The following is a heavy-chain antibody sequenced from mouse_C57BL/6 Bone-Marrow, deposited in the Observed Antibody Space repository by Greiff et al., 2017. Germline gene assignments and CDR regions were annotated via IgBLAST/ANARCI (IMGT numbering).Heavy chain of an antibody. Sequence: QVQLQQPGAELVKPGASVKMSCKASGYTFTSYWITWVKQRPGQGLEWIGDIYPTSGRTNSNEKFKRKAILTVDTSSNTAYMQLSSLTWEDSAVFYCARSGPLGRSFDYWGQGTTLTVSS. V-gene: IGHV1-55*01. CDR2: IYPTSGRT. CDR3: ARSGPLGRSFDY. CDR1: GYTFTSYW. J-gene: IGHJ2*01. D-gene: IGHD4-1*01.